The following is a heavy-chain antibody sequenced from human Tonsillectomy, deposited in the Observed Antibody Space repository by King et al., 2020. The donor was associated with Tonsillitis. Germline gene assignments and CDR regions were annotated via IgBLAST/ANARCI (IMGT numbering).Heavy chain of an antibody. CDR1: GGSISSYY. V-gene: IGHV4-59*08. CDR3: ARHPRVWGDWYFDL. J-gene: IGHJ2*01. Sequence: QLQESGPGLVKPSETLSLTCTVSGGSISSYYWSWIRQPPGKGLEWIGYIYYSGSTNYNPSLKSRVTISVDTSKNQFPLKLSSVTAADTAVYYCARHPRVWGDWYFDLWGRGTLVTVSS. D-gene: IGHD3-16*01. CDR2: IYYSGST.